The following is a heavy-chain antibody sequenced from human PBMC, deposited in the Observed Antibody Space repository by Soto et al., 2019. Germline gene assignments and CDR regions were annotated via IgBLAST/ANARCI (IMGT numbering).Heavy chain of an antibody. V-gene: IGHV3-23*01. J-gene: IGHJ4*02. CDR1: GFTFGTYA. CDR2: ISGSGGST. CDR3: AKDYSNYYDSSGFDY. Sequence: GSLRLSSAASGFTFGTYAMCWVRQAPGKGLEWVSAISGSGGSTYYADSVKGRFTIPRDNSKNALYLQMNSLRAEDTAVYYCAKDYSNYYDSSGFDYWGQRTLVTVSS. D-gene: IGHD3-22*01.